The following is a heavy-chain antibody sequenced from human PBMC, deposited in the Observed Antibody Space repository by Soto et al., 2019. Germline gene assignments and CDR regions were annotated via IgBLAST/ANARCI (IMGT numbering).Heavy chain of an antibody. V-gene: IGHV4-31*03. CDR1: GGSISSGGYY. D-gene: IGHD5-12*01. J-gene: IGHJ4*02. CDR2: IYYSGST. Sequence: QVQLQESGPGLVKPSQTLSLTCTVSGGSISSGGYYWSWIRQHPGKGLEWIGYIYYSGSTYYNPSLKSRVTMSVDTSKNQFYLKLSSATAADTAVYYCARDQNGGYGLDHWGQGTLVTVSS. CDR3: ARDQNGGYGLDH.